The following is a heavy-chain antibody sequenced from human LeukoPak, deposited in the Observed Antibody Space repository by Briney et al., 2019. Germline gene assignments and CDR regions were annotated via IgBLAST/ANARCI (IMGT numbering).Heavy chain of an antibody. D-gene: IGHD6-19*01. V-gene: IGHV3-21*01. CDR2: ISSSSSYI. J-gene: IGHJ5*02. CDR3: ARDFSSGVNWFDP. CDR1: GFTFSSYA. Sequence: GGSLRLSCAASGFTFSSYAMSWVRQAPGKGLEWVSSISSSSSYIYYADSVKGRFTISRDNAKNSLYLQMNSLRAEDTAVYYCARDFSSGVNWFDPWGQGTLVTVSS.